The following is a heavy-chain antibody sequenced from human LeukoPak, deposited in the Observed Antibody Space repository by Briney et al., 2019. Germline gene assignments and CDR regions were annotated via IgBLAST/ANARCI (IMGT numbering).Heavy chain of an antibody. CDR3: ARGPAVLYNYMEV. CDR2: IRYDGSIQ. V-gene: IGHV3-30*02. CDR1: GFPFNSYD. J-gene: IGHJ6*04. Sequence: GGSLRLSCAASGFPFNSYDMHWVRQSPGTGPEWVAFIRYDGSIQNYADSVKGRFTISRDNSKSTLYLQMNSLRGDDTAVYYCARGPAVLYNYMEVWGKGTTVTVSS. D-gene: IGHD5-24*01.